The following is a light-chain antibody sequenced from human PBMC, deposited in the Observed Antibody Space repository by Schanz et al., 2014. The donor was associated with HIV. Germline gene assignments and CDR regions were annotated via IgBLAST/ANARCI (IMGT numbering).Light chain of an antibody. V-gene: IGKV1-5*03. CDR2: EAS. Sequence: DIQMTQSPSILYASVGDRITITCRASQSISDSLAWYQQKPGKAPNLLISEASILESGVPSRFSGSGSGTEFTLTISSLQPDDFATYYCLQYNHYGYTFGQGTNVEIK. CDR3: LQYNHYGYT. J-gene: IGKJ2*01. CDR1: QSISDS.